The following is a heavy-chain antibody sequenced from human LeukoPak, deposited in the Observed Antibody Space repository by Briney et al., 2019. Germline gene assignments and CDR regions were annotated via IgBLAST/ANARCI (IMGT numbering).Heavy chain of an antibody. CDR3: ARDLFRKGAFDI. Sequence: GGSLRLSCVASGITFSSYSMNWVRQAPGKGLEWVSYISSSSSTIYYADSVKGRFTISRDNAKNSLYLQMNSLRAEDTAVYYCARDLFRKGAFDIWGQGTMVTVSS. CDR2: ISSSSSTI. J-gene: IGHJ3*02. CDR1: GITFSSYS. D-gene: IGHD2-21*01. V-gene: IGHV3-48*01.